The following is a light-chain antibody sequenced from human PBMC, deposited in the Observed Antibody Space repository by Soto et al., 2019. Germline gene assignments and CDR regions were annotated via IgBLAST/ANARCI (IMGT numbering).Light chain of an antibody. J-gene: IGKJ4*01. V-gene: IGKV1-12*01. CDR1: RGINSY. CDR2: AAS. CDR3: QQANSFPLT. Sequence: DIQMTQSPSSVSASVGDRVTITCRASRGINSYLAWYQQKPGKAPKLLIYAASSLQSGVPSRFSGSGSGTDFTLTISSLQSEDFATYYCQQANSFPLTFGGGTKVEIK.